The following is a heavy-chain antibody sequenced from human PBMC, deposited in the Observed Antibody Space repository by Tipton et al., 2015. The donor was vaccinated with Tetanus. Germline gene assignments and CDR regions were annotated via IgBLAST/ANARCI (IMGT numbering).Heavy chain of an antibody. CDR3: ARALKQGANWFDP. V-gene: IGHV4-30-2*01. D-gene: IGHD3-16*01. CDR2: IYHSGSP. J-gene: IGHJ5*02. CDR1: GGSITSGAYL. Sequence: TLSLTCAVSGGSITSGAYLWGWIRQPPGKGLEWIGYIYHSGSPYYNPSLKSRVTLSVDTSMNQFSLKLDSVTAADTAIYYCARALKQGANWFDPWGQGTLVTVSS.